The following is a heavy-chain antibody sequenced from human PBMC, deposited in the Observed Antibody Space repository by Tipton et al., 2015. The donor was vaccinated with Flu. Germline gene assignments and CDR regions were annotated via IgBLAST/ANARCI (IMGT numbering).Heavy chain of an antibody. CDR1: GFTFNSYE. CDR2: IYHSGST. V-gene: IGHV4-38-2*01. J-gene: IGHJ4*02. Sequence: LRLSCEASGFTFNSYEMNWVRQAPGKGLEWVGNIYHSGSTYSNPSLKSRVTISVDTSKNQISLKVISVTAADTAIYYCARASGYTSSWRFDYWGRGSLVTVSS. D-gene: IGHD6-13*01. CDR3: ARASGYTSSWRFDY.